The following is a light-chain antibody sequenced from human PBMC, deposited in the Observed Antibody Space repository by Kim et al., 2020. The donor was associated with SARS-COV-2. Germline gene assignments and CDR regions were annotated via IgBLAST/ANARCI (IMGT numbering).Light chain of an antibody. CDR3: QQRSNWPIT. V-gene: IGKV3-11*01. CDR1: QSVNSY. Sequence: LSPGERAPLSCRASQSVNSYLAWYQQKPGQAPRLLIYDASNRATGIPARFSGSGSGTDFTLTISSLEPEDFAVYYCQQRSNWPITFGQGTRLEIK. CDR2: DAS. J-gene: IGKJ5*01.